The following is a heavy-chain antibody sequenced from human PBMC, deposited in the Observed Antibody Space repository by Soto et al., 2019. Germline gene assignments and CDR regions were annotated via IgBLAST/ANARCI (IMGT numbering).Heavy chain of an antibody. D-gene: IGHD6-13*01. V-gene: IGHV3-30-3*01. Sequence: GGSLRLSCAASGFTFSSYAMHWVRQAPGKGLEWVAVISYDGSNKYYADSVKGRFTISRDNSKNTLYLQMNSLRAEDTAVYYCARDGIAEAGTINYYYYYGMDVWGQGTKVTVYS. CDR1: GFTFSSYA. CDR2: ISYDGSNK. J-gene: IGHJ6*02. CDR3: ARDGIAEAGTINYYYYYGMDV.